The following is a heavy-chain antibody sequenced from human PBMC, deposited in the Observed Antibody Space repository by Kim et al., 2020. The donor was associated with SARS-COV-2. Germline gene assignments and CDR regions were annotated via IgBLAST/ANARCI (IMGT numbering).Heavy chain of an antibody. D-gene: IGHD6-13*01. Sequence: ASVKVSCKASGYTFTGYDMYWVRQAPGQGLEWMGRINPNNGGTKYAQKFQGRVAMTRDTSISTVYMELSRLRSDDTAVYYCVRSEGSSWYEEYYYGMDVWGQGTTVTVSS. CDR1: GYTFTGYD. CDR3: VRSEGSSWYEEYYYGMDV. CDR2: INPNNGGT. J-gene: IGHJ6*02. V-gene: IGHV1-2*06.